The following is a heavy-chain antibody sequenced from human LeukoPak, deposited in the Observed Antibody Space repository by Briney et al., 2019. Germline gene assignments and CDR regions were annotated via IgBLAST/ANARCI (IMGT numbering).Heavy chain of an antibody. D-gene: IGHD3-16*01. Sequence: GGSLRLSCAASGFTFSSYGMHWVRQAPGKGLEWVAVISYDGSNKYYADSVKGRFTISRDNSKNTLYLQMNSLRAEDTAVHYCAKGMREGGNWFDPWGQGTLVTVSS. J-gene: IGHJ5*02. V-gene: IGHV3-30*18. CDR1: GFTFSSYG. CDR2: ISYDGSNK. CDR3: AKGMREGGNWFDP.